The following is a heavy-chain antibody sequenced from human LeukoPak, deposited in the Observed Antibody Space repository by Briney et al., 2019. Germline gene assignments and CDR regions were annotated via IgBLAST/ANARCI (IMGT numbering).Heavy chain of an antibody. J-gene: IGHJ5*02. D-gene: IGHD1-1*01. CDR3: GRVLYEKLERCWERQLLKWFVP. CDR2: IIPIFGKA. Sequence: SVKVSCKASGGTFSSYAISWVRQAPGQGLEWVGGIIPIFGKANYAQKFQGRVTITTDKSTSTAYMELSSLRSEDTAVYYCGRVLYEKLERCWERQLLKWFVPWRGGTL. CDR1: GGTFSSYA. V-gene: IGHV1-69*05.